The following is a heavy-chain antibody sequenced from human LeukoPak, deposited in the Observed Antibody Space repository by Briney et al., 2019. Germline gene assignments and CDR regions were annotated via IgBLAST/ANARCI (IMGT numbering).Heavy chain of an antibody. V-gene: IGHV1-69*05. CDR3: ASLRTGTNNWFDP. CDR1: GGTFSSYA. CDR2: IIPIFGTA. J-gene: IGHJ5*02. Sequence: SVKVSCKASGGTFSSYAISWVRQAPGQGLEWMGGIIPIFGTANYAQKFQGRVTITTDESTSTAYMELSSLRSEDTAVYYCASLRTGTNNWFDPWGQGTLVTVSS. D-gene: IGHD1-1*01.